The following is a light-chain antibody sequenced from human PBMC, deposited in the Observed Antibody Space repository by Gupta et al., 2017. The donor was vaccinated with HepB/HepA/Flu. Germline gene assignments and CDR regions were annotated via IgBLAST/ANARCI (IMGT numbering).Light chain of an antibody. Sequence: EIVLTHSPGTLSLSPGERATRSCRARQYVSSTYLAWYQQRPGQAPRLLIYSASKRATGLPDRFSGSGSGTDFTLTISRPEPEDFAVYYCHHYGSSSWTFGQGTEVEIK. CDR3: HHYGSSSWT. J-gene: IGKJ1*01. CDR1: QYVSSTY. V-gene: IGKV3-20*01. CDR2: SAS.